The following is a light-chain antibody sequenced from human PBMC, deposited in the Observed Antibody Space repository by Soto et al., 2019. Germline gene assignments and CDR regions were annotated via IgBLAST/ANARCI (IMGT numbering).Light chain of an antibody. J-gene: IGKJ4*01. CDR3: QQYDNLLLT. V-gene: IGKV1-33*01. Sequence: DIQMTQSPSSLSASVGDRVTITCQSSQDISNYLNWYQKKPGKAPTLLIYDASNLETGVSSRFSGSGSGTDFTFTISSLQPEDIATYYCQQYDNLLLTFGGGTKVEIK. CDR2: DAS. CDR1: QDISNY.